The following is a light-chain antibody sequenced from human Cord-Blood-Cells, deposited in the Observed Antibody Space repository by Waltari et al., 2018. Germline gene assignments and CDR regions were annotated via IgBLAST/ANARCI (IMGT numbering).Light chain of an antibody. CDR2: DVS. Sequence: QSALTQPASVSGSPGQSITIPCTGTSSDVGGYNYVSWYQQHPGKAPKRMIYDVSKRPSGVSNRFSGSKSGNTASLTISGLQAEDEADYYCSSYTSSSPYVFGTGTKVTVL. J-gene: IGLJ1*01. CDR1: SSDVGGYNY. CDR3: SSYTSSSPYV. V-gene: IGLV2-14*01.